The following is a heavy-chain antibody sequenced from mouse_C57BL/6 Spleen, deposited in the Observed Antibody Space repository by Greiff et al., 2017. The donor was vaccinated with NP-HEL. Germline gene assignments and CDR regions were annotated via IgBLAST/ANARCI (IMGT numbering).Heavy chain of an antibody. CDR3: ARNTGTKYFDV. V-gene: IGHV2-2*01. CDR1: GFSLTSYG. J-gene: IGHJ1*03. D-gene: IGHD4-1*01. Sequence: VKLMESGPGLVQPSPSLSITCTVSGFSLTSYGVHWVRQSPGKGLEWLGVIWSGGSTDYNAAFISRLSISKDNSKSQVFFKMNSLQADDTAIYYCARNTGTKYFDVWGTGTTVTVSS. CDR2: IWSGGST.